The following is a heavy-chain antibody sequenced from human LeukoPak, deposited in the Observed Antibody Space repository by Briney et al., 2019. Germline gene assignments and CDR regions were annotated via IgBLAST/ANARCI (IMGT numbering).Heavy chain of an antibody. CDR3: ARLRVIFWGFDI. CDR1: GGSFSGHY. D-gene: IGHD3-16*01. CDR2: INHSGST. Sequence: PSETLSLTCAVYGGSFSGHYWSWIRQPPGKGLEWIGEINHSGSTNYNPSLKSRVTISVDTSKNQFSLKLSSVTAADTAVYYCARLRVIFWGFDIWGQGTMVTVSS. V-gene: IGHV4-34*01. J-gene: IGHJ3*02.